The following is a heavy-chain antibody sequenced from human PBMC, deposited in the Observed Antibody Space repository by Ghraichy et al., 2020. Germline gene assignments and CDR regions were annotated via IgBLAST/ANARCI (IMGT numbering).Heavy chain of an antibody. CDR2: INHSGST. Sequence: SETLSLTCAVYGGSFSGYYWSWIRQPPGKGLEWIGEINHSGSTNYNPSLKSRVTISVDTSKNQFSLKLSSVTAADTAVYYCARGWGGYPPLLHYYYYMDVWGKGTTVTVSS. D-gene: IGHD3-3*01. CDR1: GGSFSGYY. J-gene: IGHJ6*03. CDR3: ARGWGGYPPLLHYYYYMDV. V-gene: IGHV4-34*01.